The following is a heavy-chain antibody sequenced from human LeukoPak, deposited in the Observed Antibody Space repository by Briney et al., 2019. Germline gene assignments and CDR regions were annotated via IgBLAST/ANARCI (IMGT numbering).Heavy chain of an antibody. J-gene: IGHJ3*02. CDR3: AAGYKMYYDSSGKPTNPGAFDI. Sequence: ASVKVSCKASGYTFTSYDINWVRQATGQGLEWMGWMNPNSGNTGYAQKFQGRVTMTRNTSISTAYMELSSLRSEDTAVYYCAAGYKMYYDSSGKPTNPGAFDIWGQGTMVTVSS. V-gene: IGHV1-8*01. CDR1: GYTFTSYD. CDR2: MNPNSGNT. D-gene: IGHD3-22*01.